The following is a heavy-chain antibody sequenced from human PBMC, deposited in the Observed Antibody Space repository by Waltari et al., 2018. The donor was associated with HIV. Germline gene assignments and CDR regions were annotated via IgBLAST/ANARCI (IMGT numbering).Heavy chain of an antibody. J-gene: IGHJ6*02. Sequence: EVQLVESGGGSLQAGGSLRLSCADSGFACRSYYMFWVRQAAGKGLVWFSRISSGGRTTSYADSGKGRFTVSRDNARNTLYLQRNSLRAEDTAVYYCARYRPEVHYYNGMDVWGQGTTVTVSS. CDR3: ARYRPEVHYYNGMDV. D-gene: IGHD3-16*02. V-gene: IGHV3-74*01. CDR2: ISSGGRTT. CDR1: GFACRSYY.